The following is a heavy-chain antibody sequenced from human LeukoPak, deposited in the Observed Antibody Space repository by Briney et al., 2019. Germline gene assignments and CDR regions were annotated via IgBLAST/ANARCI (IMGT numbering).Heavy chain of an antibody. CDR3: ARASSYTSSSTHFDS. CDR1: GFTFSGYG. CDR2: IWYDGSKK. Sequence: PGGSLRLSCAASGFTFSGYGMHWVRQAPGKGLEWVSVIWYDGSKKYYADSVKGRFTISRDNSRNTLYLQMSSLRAEDTALYYCARASSYTSSSTHFDSWGQGTLVTVSS. V-gene: IGHV3-33*01. D-gene: IGHD6-6*01. J-gene: IGHJ4*02.